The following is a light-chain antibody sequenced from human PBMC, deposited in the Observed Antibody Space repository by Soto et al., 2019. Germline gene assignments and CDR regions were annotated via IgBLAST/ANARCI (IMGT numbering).Light chain of an antibody. CDR3: QPRSNGGT. V-gene: IGKV3-11*01. CDR1: QSVSSY. Sequence: EIVLTQSPATLSWSPGERATLSCRASQSVSSYLAWYQQKPGQAPRLLIYDASNKATGIPARFSGSGSGTDFTLTISSLEPEDFAVYDCQPRSNGGTFGQGTKVEI. CDR2: DAS. J-gene: IGKJ1*01.